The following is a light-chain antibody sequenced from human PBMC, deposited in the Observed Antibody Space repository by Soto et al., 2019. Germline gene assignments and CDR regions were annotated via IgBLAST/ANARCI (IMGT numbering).Light chain of an antibody. CDR1: SSDVGGYKY. CDR3: SSYTISSTSVV. Sequence: QSVLTQPASVSGSPEQSITISCTGTSSDVGGYKYVSWYQQLPGRAPKLIISEVSNRPSGVSDRFTGSKSGNTASLTISGLQTEDEGVYYCSSYTISSTSVVFGGGTKLTVL. V-gene: IGLV2-14*01. J-gene: IGLJ2*01. CDR2: EVS.